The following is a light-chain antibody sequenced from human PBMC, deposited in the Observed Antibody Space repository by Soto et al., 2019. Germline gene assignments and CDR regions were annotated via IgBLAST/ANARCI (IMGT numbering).Light chain of an antibody. J-gene: IGKJ5*01. Sequence: VLTQSPATLSVSPWERATLSCRASESVSRNLAWHQQKPGQAPRLLLYDAPTRATGIPDRFSGGGSGTEFTLPLSSLQSEDFVVYYCQQYNSWPPITFGQGTRLEIK. V-gene: IGKV3-15*01. CDR2: DAP. CDR3: QQYNSWPPIT. CDR1: ESVSRN.